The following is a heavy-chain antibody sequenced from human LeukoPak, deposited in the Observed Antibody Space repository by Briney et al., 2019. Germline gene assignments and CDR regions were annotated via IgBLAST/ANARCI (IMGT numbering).Heavy chain of an antibody. CDR2: IHYDGSNK. Sequence: PGGSLRLSCAASGFTFSSYAMHWVRQAPGKGLEWVAFIHYDGSNKYYADSVKGRFTISRDNSKNTLYLQMNSLRAEDTAVYYCARDGGPIAVAGTFAFDIWGQGTMVTVSS. CDR1: GFTFSSYA. J-gene: IGHJ3*02. D-gene: IGHD6-19*01. CDR3: ARDGGPIAVAGTFAFDI. V-gene: IGHV3-30*02.